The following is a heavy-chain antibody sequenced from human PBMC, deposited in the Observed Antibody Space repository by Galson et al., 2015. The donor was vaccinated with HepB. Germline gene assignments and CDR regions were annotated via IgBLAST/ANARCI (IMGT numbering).Heavy chain of an antibody. J-gene: IGHJ6*02. D-gene: IGHD3-10*01. Sequence: SVKVSCKASGGTFSSYAISWVRQAPGQGLEWMGGIIPIFGTANYAQKFQGRVTITADESTSTAYMELSSLRSEDTAVYYCARDHPSPTYYYGSGSQHGMDVWGQGTTVTVSS. CDR2: IIPIFGTA. CDR1: GGTFSSYA. CDR3: ARDHPSPTYYYGSGSQHGMDV. V-gene: IGHV1-69*13.